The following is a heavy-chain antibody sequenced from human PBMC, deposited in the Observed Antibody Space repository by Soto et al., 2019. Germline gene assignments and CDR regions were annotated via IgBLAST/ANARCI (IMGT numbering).Heavy chain of an antibody. CDR2: IYNSGST. CDR1: GGSVSSGSYY. V-gene: IGHV4-61*03. CDR3: ARESDSGCYYFDY. J-gene: IGHJ4*02. Sequence: SETLSLTCTVSGGSVSSGSYYWSWIRQPPGKGLEWIGYIYNSGSTNYNPPLKSRVTISVDTSKNHFSLRMSSVTAADTAVYYCARESDSGCYYFDYWGRGTLVTVSS. D-gene: IGHD3-10*01.